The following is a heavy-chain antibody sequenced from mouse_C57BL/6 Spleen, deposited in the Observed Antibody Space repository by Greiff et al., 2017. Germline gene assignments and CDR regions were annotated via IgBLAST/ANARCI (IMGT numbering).Heavy chain of an antibody. J-gene: IGHJ3*01. CDR3: TTATRFAY. V-gene: IGHV14-4*01. CDR2: IDPENGDT. D-gene: IGHD1-2*01. CDR1: GFNIKDDY. Sequence: VQLKESGAELVRPGASVKLSCTASGFNIKDDYMHWVKQRPEQGLEWIGWIDPENGDTEYASKFQGKATITADTSSNTANLQLSSLTSEDTAVYYCTTATRFAYWGQGTLVTVSA.